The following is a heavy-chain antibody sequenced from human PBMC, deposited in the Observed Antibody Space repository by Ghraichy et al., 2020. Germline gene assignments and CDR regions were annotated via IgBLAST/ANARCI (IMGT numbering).Heavy chain of an antibody. CDR2: ISYDGSKI. Sequence: LSLTCAASGFTFSSYAMHWVRQAPGKGLEWVAVISYDGSKIYFADSVKGRFTISRDNSKNTLYLQMNNLRAEDTAVYYCAKENLLRYFDWFTYYSMGVWGQGTTVTVFS. J-gene: IGHJ6*02. CDR3: AKENLLRYFDWFTYYSMGV. D-gene: IGHD3-9*01. CDR1: GFTFSSYA. V-gene: IGHV3-30*18.